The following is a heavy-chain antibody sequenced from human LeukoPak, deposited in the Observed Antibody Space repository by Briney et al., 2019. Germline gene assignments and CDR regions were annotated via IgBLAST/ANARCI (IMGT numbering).Heavy chain of an antibody. CDR1: GYTFTSYY. CDR3: ARMIEGATFDY. Sequence: ASVKVSCKATGYTFTSYYMHWVRQAPGQGLEWMGIINPSGGSTSYAQKFQGRVTMTRDTSTSTVYMELSSLRSEDTAVYYCARMIEGATFDYWGQGTLVTVSS. CDR2: INPSGGST. V-gene: IGHV1-46*01. J-gene: IGHJ4*02. D-gene: IGHD1-26*01.